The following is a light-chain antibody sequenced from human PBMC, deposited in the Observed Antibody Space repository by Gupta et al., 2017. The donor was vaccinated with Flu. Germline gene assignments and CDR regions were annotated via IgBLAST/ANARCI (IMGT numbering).Light chain of an antibody. CDR3: QQADSFPRT. Sequence: TVTVTCRASQAVGRWLAWYQQKSGKAPKLLIYSATTLQSGVPSRFSGSGSGTVFTLTINGLQPEDFATYYCQQADSFPRTFGQGTKVE. CDR2: SAT. V-gene: IGKV1-12*01. J-gene: IGKJ2*02. CDR1: QAVGRW.